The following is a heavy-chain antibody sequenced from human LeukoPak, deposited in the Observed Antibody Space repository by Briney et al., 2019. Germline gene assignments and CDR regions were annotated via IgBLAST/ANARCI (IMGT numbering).Heavy chain of an antibody. Sequence: ASVKVSCKASGYTFTSYYMHWVRQAPGQGLEWMGIINPSGGSTSYAQKFQGRVTMTRDTSTSTVYMELSSLRSEDTAVYYCARGARNYDSSGYYYDLDYWGQGTLVTLSS. CDR3: ARGARNYDSSGYYYDLDY. V-gene: IGHV1-46*01. CDR2: INPSGGST. D-gene: IGHD3-22*01. CDR1: GYTFTSYY. J-gene: IGHJ4*02.